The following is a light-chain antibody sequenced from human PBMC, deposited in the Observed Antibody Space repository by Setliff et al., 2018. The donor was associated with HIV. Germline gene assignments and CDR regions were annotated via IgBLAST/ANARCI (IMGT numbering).Light chain of an antibody. CDR3: AAWDDSLSGFYV. V-gene: IGLV1-47*01. Sequence: QSALTQPPSASGTPGQRVTISCSGSNSNIETNYVYWYQQLPGTAPQLLIYRNDQRPSGVPDRFSGSKSGASASLAISGLRSEDEADYYCAAWDDSLSGFYVFGTGTKVTVL. J-gene: IGLJ1*01. CDR2: RND. CDR1: NSNIETNY.